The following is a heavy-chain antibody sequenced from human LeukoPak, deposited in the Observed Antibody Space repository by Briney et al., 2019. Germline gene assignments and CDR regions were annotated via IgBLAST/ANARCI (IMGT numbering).Heavy chain of an antibody. CDR3: ASEGGSGWSFDY. J-gene: IGHJ4*02. D-gene: IGHD6-19*01. CDR1: GYTFTSYA. CDR2: INPNSGGT. V-gene: IGHV1-2*02. Sequence: GASVKVSCKTSGYTFTSYAMHWVRQAPGQGLEWMGWINPNSGGTNYAQKFQGRVTMTRDTSISTAYMELSRLRSDDTAVYYCASEGGSGWSFDYWGQGTLVTVFS.